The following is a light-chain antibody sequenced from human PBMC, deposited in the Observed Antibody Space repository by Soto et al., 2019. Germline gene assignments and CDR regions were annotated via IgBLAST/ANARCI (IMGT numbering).Light chain of an antibody. J-gene: IGKJ4*01. V-gene: IGKV1-9*01. Sequence: DIQLTQSPSFLSASVGDRVTITYRASQGISSYLAWYQQKPGKAPKLLIYAASTLQSGVPSRFSGSGSGTEFTLTIRSLQPEDFATYYCQQLNSYPLTFGGGTKVEIK. CDR1: QGISSY. CDR3: QQLNSYPLT. CDR2: AAS.